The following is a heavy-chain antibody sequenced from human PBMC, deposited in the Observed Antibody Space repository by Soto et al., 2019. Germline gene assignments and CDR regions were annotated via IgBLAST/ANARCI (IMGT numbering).Heavy chain of an antibody. J-gene: IGHJ4*02. V-gene: IGHV4-4*02. Sequence: PSETLSLTCAVSGGSISSSNWWSWARQPPGKGLEWIGEIYHSGSTNYNPSLKSRVTISVDKSKNQFSLKLSSVTAADTAVYYCARRPAATPSFYFDYWGQGTLVTVSS. CDR3: ARRPAATPSFYFDY. D-gene: IGHD2-2*02. CDR2: IYHSGST. CDR1: GGSISSSNW.